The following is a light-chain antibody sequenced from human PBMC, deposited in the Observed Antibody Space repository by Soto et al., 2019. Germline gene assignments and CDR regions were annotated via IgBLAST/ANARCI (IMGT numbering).Light chain of an antibody. Sequence: DIQMTQSPSTLSASVGDRVTITCRASQSINSWLAWYQQKPGKAPQILIYDASTLKSGVPSRFSASGSGTEFTLIISSLQPDDFATYYCPQYTSYSWTFGLGTKVEI. CDR1: QSINSW. J-gene: IGKJ1*01. V-gene: IGKV1-5*01. CDR2: DAS. CDR3: PQYTSYSWT.